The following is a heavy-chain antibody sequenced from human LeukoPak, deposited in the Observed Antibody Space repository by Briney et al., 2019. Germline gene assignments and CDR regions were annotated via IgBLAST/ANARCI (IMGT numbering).Heavy chain of an antibody. V-gene: IGHV4-39*07. CDR1: GASIISANYY. CDR3: ARVRRDGYNSPDY. D-gene: IGHD5-24*01. J-gene: IGHJ4*02. CDR2: IYYSGST. Sequence: PSETLSLTCTVSGASIISANYYWNWIRQPPGKGLEWIGNIYYSGSTHSNPSLKSRVTVSVDTSKNQFSLKLSSVTAADTAVYYCARVRRDGYNSPDYWGQGTLVTVSS.